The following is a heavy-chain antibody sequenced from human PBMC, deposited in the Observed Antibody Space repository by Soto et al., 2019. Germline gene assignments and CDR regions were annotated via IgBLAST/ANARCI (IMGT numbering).Heavy chain of an antibody. CDR1: GVTFSSYA. CDR2: ISGSGGST. CDR3: AKMGRFNWNEPHFDY. D-gene: IGHD1-20*01. Sequence: PGGSLRLSCAASGVTFSSYAMSWVRQAPGKGLEWVSAISGSGGSTYYADSVKGRFTISRDNSKNTLYLQMNSLRAEDTAVYYCAKMGRFNWNEPHFDYWGQGPLVTVSS. V-gene: IGHV3-23*01. J-gene: IGHJ4*02.